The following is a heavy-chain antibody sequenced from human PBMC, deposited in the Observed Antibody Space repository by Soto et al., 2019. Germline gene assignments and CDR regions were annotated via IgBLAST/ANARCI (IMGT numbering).Heavy chain of an antibody. V-gene: IGHV1-2*02. D-gene: IGHD3-16*01. CDR1: GYNFIAYY. CDR2: VSPNNGAT. CDR3: ARVEGSASLAGD. Sequence: GASVKVSCKTSGYNFIAYYVHWVRQAPGQGLEWMGYVSPNNGATIYAQKFQGRVTLTRDTSIRTAYMDLTRLTSDDTATYYCARVEGSASLAGDWGQGTQVTVSS. J-gene: IGHJ4*02.